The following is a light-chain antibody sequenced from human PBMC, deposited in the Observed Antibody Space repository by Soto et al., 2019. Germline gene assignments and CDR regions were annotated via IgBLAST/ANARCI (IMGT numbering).Light chain of an antibody. CDR1: QSISNTY. V-gene: IGKV3D-7*01. J-gene: IGKJ4*01. Sequence: EIVMPQSPATLSLSPGETATLSCRASQSISNTYLSWYQHKPGQAPRLLIFGASTRVTGIPARFSGDGFGTYFTLTIRSMLPDDFAVYYCHHLYNFPLSIVGGSRV. CDR2: GAS. CDR3: HHLYNFPLS.